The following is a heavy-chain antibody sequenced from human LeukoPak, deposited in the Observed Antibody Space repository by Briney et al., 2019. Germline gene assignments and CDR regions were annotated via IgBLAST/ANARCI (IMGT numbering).Heavy chain of an antibody. CDR3: ARGSSGYPAEYFQH. CDR2: IYHSGST. V-gene: IGHV4-30-2*01. D-gene: IGHD3-22*01. Sequence: PSQTLSLACAVSGGSISSGGYSWSWIRQPPGKGLERIGYIYHSGSTYYNPSLKSRVTISVDRSKNQFSLKLSSVTAADTAVYYCARGSSGYPAEYFQHWGQGTLVTVSS. J-gene: IGHJ1*01. CDR1: GGSISSGGYS.